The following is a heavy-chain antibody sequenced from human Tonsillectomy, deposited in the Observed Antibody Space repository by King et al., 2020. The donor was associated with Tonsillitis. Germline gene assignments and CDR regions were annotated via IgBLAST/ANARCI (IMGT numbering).Heavy chain of an antibody. V-gene: IGHV2-5*01. J-gene: IGHJ3*02. D-gene: IGHD6-13*01. Sequence: ITLQESGPTLVKPTQTLTLTSTFSGFSLNTSEVSVGWIRQPPGKALECLALIYWNDDKRYSPSVKNRVTITKDTSKNQVVLAMTNMDPVDAGTYYCAHSGVPAAGEDAFDIWGPGTMVTVS. CDR1: GFSLNTSEVS. CDR3: AHSGVPAAGEDAFDI. CDR2: IYWNDDK.